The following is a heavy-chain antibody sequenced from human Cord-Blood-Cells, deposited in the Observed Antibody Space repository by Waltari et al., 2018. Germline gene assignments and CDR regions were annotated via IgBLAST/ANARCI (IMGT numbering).Heavy chain of an antibody. Sequence: VQLQQWGAGLLKPSETLSLTCAVYGGSFSGYYWSWIRQPPGKGLEWIGEINHRGSTNYNPSLKSRVTISVDTSKNQFSLKLSSVTAADTAVYYCARHAHCSSTSCYYYMDVWGKGTTVTVSS. D-gene: IGHD2-2*01. CDR1: GGSFSGYY. J-gene: IGHJ6*03. CDR2: INHRGST. CDR3: ARHAHCSSTSCYYYMDV. V-gene: IGHV4-34*01.